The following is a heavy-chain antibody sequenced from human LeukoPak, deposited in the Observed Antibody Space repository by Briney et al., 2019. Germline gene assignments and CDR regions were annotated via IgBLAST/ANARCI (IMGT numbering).Heavy chain of an antibody. V-gene: IGHV3-21*06. CDR1: GLTVSNNY. Sequence: GGSLRLSCAASGLTVSNNYMNWVRQAPGKGPEWVSTISSGSSYIYYADSVRGRFTISRDNAKNSLYLQMNSLRAEDTAVYYCARDKGAGGGYLLDAFDVWGQGTMVTVSS. D-gene: IGHD3-10*01. CDR3: ARDKGAGGGYLLDAFDV. CDR2: ISSGSSYI. J-gene: IGHJ3*01.